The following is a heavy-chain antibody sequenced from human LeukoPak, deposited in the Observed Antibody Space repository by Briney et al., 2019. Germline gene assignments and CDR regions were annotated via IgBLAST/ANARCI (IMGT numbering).Heavy chain of an antibody. CDR3: ARDLGGLLRGYGMDV. Sequence: PGGSLRLSCGASGFTFSSYSMTWVRQAPGKGLEWVSSISGSSSFTFYADSVKGRFTISRDNAENSLFLQMNSLRAEDTAVYYCARDLGGLLRGYGMDVWGLGTTVTVSS. CDR2: ISGSSSFT. J-gene: IGHJ6*02. CDR1: GFTFSSYS. D-gene: IGHD2-15*01. V-gene: IGHV3-21*06.